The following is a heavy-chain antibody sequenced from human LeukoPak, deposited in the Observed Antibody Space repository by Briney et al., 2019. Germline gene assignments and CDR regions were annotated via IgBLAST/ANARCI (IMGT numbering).Heavy chain of an antibody. CDR3: ARVSEELVIDH. J-gene: IGHJ4*02. V-gene: IGHV1-2*02. CDR1: GYTFFGYY. CDR2: INPNSGGT. D-gene: IGHD2-8*02. Sequence: ASVKVSSKASGYTFFGYYMHWVRQAPGQGLEWMGWINPNSGGTNYAQKFQGRVTMTRDTSISTAYMKLSSLRSDDTAVYYCARVSEELVIDHWGQGTLVTVS.